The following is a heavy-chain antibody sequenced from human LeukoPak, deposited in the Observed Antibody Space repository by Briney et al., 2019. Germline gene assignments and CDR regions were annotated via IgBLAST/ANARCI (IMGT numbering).Heavy chain of an antibody. CDR3: ARAKYDYVWGSYRYGDAFDI. V-gene: IGHV3-21*01. CDR2: ISSSSSYI. CDR1: GSTFSSHT. J-gene: IGHJ3*02. Sequence: GGSLRLSCAASGSTFSSHTMNWVRQAPGKGLEWVSSISSSSSYIYYADSVKGRFTISRDNAKNSLYLQMNSLRAEDTAVYYCARAKYDYVWGSYRYGDAFDIWGQGTMVTVSS. D-gene: IGHD3-16*02.